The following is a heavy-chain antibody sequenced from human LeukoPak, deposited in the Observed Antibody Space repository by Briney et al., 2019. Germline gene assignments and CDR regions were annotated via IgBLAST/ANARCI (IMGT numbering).Heavy chain of an antibody. Sequence: SETLSLTCTVSGGSISSYYWSWIRQPPGKGLEWIGYIYYSGSTNYNPSLKSRVTISVDTSKNQFSLKLSSVTAADTAVYYCARDLASTVSASGMDVWGQGSLVTVSS. V-gene: IGHV4-59*01. CDR1: GGSISSYY. D-gene: IGHD4-11*01. CDR3: ARDLASTVSASGMDV. J-gene: IGHJ4*02. CDR2: IYYSGST.